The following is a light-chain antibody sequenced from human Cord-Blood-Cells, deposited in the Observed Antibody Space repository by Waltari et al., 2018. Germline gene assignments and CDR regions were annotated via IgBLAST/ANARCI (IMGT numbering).Light chain of an antibody. Sequence: QSVLTQPPSASGTPGQRVTISCSGSSSNIGSNTANWYQQLPGTAPKLLIYSNQQRPSGVPDRFSGSKSGTSASLAISGLQSEDEADYYCAAWDDSLNGPVFGGGTKLTVL. CDR2: SNQ. J-gene: IGLJ3*02. CDR3: AAWDDSLNGPV. CDR1: SSNIGSNT. V-gene: IGLV1-44*01.